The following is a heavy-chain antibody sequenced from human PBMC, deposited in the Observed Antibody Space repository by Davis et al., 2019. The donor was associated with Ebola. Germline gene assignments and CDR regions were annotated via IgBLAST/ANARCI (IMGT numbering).Heavy chain of an antibody. CDR1: GGSISSGGYS. V-gene: IGHV4-30-2*01. Sequence: SETLSLTCAVSGGSISSGGYSWSWIRQPPGKGLEWIGYIYHSGSTYYNPSLKSRVTISVDTSKNQFSLKLSSVTAADTAVYYCATPGRYCTNGVCYYYYYGMDVWGQGTTVTVSS. D-gene: IGHD2-8*01. CDR3: ATPGRYCTNGVCYYYYYGMDV. J-gene: IGHJ6*02. CDR2: IYHSGST.